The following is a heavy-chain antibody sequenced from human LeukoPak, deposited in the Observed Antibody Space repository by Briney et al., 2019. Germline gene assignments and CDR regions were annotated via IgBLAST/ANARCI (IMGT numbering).Heavy chain of an antibody. D-gene: IGHD5-24*01. J-gene: IGHJ4*02. CDR2: TYYSGNT. Sequence: PSETLSLTCTVSGGSISNSNYYWGWVRQPPGKGLEWIGTTYYSGNTYYTPSLKSRVTISVDTSKNQFSLRLSSVTAADTAVYFCMRHEEEDGYNAKPFDFWGQGTLVTVSS. CDR3: MRHEEEDGYNAKPFDF. V-gene: IGHV4-39*01. CDR1: GGSISNSNYY.